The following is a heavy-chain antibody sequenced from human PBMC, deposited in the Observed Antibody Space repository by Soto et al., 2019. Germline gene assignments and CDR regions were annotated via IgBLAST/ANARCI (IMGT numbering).Heavy chain of an antibody. D-gene: IGHD6-13*01. J-gene: IGHJ5*02. V-gene: IGHV1-8*01. CDR1: GYTFTSYD. CDR2: MNPNSGNT. Sequence: QVQLVQSGAEVKKPGASVKVSCKASGYTFTSYDINWVRQATGQGLEWMGWMNPNSGNTGYAQKFQGRVTMTRNTSTSTAYMNMSRLRSEHTAVYYCARERSAAGTGWFDPWGQGTLVTVSS. CDR3: ARERSAAGTGWFDP.